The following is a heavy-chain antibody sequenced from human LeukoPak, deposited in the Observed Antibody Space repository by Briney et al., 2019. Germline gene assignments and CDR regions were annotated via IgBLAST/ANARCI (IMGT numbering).Heavy chain of an antibody. D-gene: IGHD1-26*01. CDR2: ISSSSSSYI. CDR3: ARDLVGAIRGTFDY. CDR1: GFTFSSYS. Sequence: GGSLRLSCAASGFTFSSYSMNWVRQAPGKGLEWVSSISSSSSSYIYHADSVKGRFTISRDNAKNSLYLQMNSLRAEDTAVYYCARDLVGAIRGTFDYWGQGTLVTVSS. V-gene: IGHV3-21*01. J-gene: IGHJ4*02.